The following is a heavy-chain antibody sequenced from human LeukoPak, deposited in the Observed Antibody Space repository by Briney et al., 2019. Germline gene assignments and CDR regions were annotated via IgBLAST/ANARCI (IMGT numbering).Heavy chain of an antibody. CDR2: IKQDGSEK. D-gene: IGHD2-2*01. J-gene: IGHJ4*02. CDR3: ARGRECSGTGCYLPGIY. Sequence: PGGSLRLSCAASGFTFSSYAMSWVRQAPGKGLEWVANIKQDGSEKYHVDPVKGRFTISRDNAKNSLYLQMDSLRVEDTAVYYCARGRECSGTGCYLPGIYWGQGILVTVSS. V-gene: IGHV3-7*01. CDR1: GFTFSSYA.